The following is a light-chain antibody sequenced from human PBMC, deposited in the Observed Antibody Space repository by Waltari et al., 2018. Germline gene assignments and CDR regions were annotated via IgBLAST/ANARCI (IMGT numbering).Light chain of an antibody. V-gene: IGLV2-11*01. CDR1: SSDVGGSDS. Sequence: QSALTQPRSVSGSPGQSVTISCTGTSSDVGGSDSVSWYQQHPGNAPKLMLYDVTKRPSGVPDRFSGSKSGNTASLTISGLQVEDEADYYCCSYAGSSVLFGGGTKLTVL. J-gene: IGLJ2*01. CDR3: CSYAGSSVL. CDR2: DVT.